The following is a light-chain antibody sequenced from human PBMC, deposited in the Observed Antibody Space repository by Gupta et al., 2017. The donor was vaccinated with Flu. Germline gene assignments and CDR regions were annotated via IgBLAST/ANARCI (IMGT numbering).Light chain of an antibody. CDR3: QSFETSLGGYV. J-gene: IGLJ1*01. V-gene: IGLV1-40*01. Sequence: VTISCTGSSTNIGAGFNVHWYQQLPGTAPKLLIFDNTNRPSGVPNRFSGSKSGTSASLAITGLQAEDEADYYCQSFETSLGGYVFGTGTKVTVL. CDR2: DNT. CDR1: STNIGAGFN.